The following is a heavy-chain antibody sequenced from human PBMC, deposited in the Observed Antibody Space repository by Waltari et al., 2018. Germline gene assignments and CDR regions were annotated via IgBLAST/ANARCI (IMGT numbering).Heavy chain of an antibody. J-gene: IGHJ2*01. CDR1: GGSISSLTYH. V-gene: IGHV4-39*01. CDR3: ARPVGGYSGYDSWFFDL. D-gene: IGHD5-12*01. Sequence: QLQLQESGPGLVKPSETLSLTCTVSGGSISSLTYHWGWIRQPPGKGLEWIGSIYYGGNTYYNPSLQSRVTISVDTSKNQFSLSLSSVTAADTAVYYCARPVGGYSGYDSWFFDLWGRGTLVTVSS. CDR2: IYYGGNT.